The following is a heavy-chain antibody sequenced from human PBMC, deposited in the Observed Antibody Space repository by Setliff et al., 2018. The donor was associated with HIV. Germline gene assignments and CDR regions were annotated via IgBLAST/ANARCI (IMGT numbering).Heavy chain of an antibody. CDR1: GYTFTNYA. D-gene: IGHD2-15*01. Sequence: ASVKVSCKASGYTFTNYAMHWVRQAPGQRLEWMGWISPFNGNTNYAQKLQGRLTVTTDTSTSTAYMELRSLRSDDTAVYYCASEPPRSYCSGGSCPSFDAFDIWGQGTMVTVSS. V-gene: IGHV1-18*01. CDR3: ASEPPRSYCSGGSCPSFDAFDI. CDR2: ISPFNGNT. J-gene: IGHJ3*02.